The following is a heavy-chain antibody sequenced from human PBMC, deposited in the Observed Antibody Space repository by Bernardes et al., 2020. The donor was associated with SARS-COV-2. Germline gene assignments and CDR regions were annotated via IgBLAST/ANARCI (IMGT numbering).Heavy chain of an antibody. J-gene: IGHJ4*02. D-gene: IGHD1-26*01. V-gene: IGHV3-30*03. CDR3: VAVGSGSYYGGFDY. Sequence: GGSLRLSCAASGFTFSSYGMHWVRQAPGKGLEWVAVISYDGSNKYYADSVKGRFTISRDNSKNTLYLQMNSLRAEDTAVYYCVAVGSGSYYGGFDYWGQGTLVTVSS. CDR1: GFTFSSYG. CDR2: ISYDGSNK.